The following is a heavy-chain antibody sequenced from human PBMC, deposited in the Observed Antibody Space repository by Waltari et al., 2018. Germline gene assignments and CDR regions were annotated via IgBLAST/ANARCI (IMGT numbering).Heavy chain of an antibody. D-gene: IGHD3-10*01. J-gene: IGHJ4*02. V-gene: IGHV1-69-2*01. CDR1: GYTFIDYF. CDR2: IEPEDGET. Sequence: EVQLVQSGAEVKKPGATVKISCKASGYTFIDYFMHWVQQAPGKGLGWVGRIEPEDGETVYAEKFQGRVTITADTSTDTSYLELSSLRSDDTAVYYCAPLPGGSGQTFDYWGQGTLLTVSS. CDR3: APLPGGSGQTFDY.